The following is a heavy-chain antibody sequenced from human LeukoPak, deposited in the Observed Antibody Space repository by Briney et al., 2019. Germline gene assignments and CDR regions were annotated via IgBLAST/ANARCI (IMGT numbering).Heavy chain of an antibody. CDR1: GFTFNNYA. J-gene: IGHJ4*02. D-gene: IGHD3-10*02. CDR3: ARYTSTLYGGFDY. CDR2: IRGSGINT. Sequence: PPGGSLRLSCAASGFTFNNYAMTWVRQAPGKGLEWVSGIRGSGINTYYADSVKGRFTISKDSSRNTLHLQMNSLRAEDTAVYYCARYTSTLYGGFDYWGQGTLVTVSS. V-gene: IGHV3-23*01.